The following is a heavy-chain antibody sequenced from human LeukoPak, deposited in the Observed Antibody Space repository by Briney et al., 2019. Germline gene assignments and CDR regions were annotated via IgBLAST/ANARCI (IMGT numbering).Heavy chain of an antibody. CDR2: TRNKPNNYTT. J-gene: IGHJ4*02. D-gene: IGHD5-12*01. CDR1: GFTFSDHY. Sequence: GGSLRLSCAASGFTFSDHYMDWVRQAPGKGLEWVGRTRNKPNNYTTEYAASVKGRFTISRDDSKSSLYLQMNSLKTEDTAVYCCARARTYSGYDWDYWGQGTLVTVSS. V-gene: IGHV3-72*01. CDR3: ARARTYSGYDWDY.